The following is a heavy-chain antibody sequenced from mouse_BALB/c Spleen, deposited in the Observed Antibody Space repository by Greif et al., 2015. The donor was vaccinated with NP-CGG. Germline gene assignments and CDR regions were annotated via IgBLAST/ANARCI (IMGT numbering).Heavy chain of an antibody. V-gene: IGHV1S127*01. CDR1: GYTFTSYW. CDR2: IDPSDSYT. CDR3: TRGRSYWYFDV. Sequence: VKLMESGAELVKPGASVKMSCKAPGYTFTSYWMHWVKQRPGQGLEWIGTIDPSDSYTSYNQKFKGKATLTVDTSSSTAYMQLSSLTSEDSAVYYCTRGRSYWYFDVWCAGTTVTVSS. J-gene: IGHJ1*01.